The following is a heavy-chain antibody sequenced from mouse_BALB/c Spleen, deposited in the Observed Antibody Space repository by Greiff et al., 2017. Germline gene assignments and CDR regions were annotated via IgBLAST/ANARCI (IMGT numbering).Heavy chain of an antibody. CDR1: GFTFSSYA. Sequence: EVQGVESGGGLVKPGGSLKLSCAASGFTFSSYAMSWVRQTPEKRLEWVASISSGGSTYYPDSVKGRFTISRDNARNILYLQMSSLRSEDTAMYYCARQSSSYYFDYWGQGTTLTVSS. J-gene: IGHJ2*01. V-gene: IGHV5-6-5*01. CDR3: ARQSSSYYFDY. D-gene: IGHD1-3*01. CDR2: ISSGGST.